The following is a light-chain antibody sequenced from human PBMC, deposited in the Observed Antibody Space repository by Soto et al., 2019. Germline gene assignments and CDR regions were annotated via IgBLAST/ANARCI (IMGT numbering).Light chain of an antibody. CDR1: QTVSSN. V-gene: IGKV3-15*01. J-gene: IGKJ4*01. CDR3: HQYIDWPLT. CDR2: GAS. Sequence: EIVMTQSPATLSVSPGERGTLSCWASQTVSSNLAWYQQKPGQAPRLLIYGASTRATGFPARFSGSGSGTEFTLTMSSLQSEDFAVYYCHQYIDWPLTFGGGTKVEIK.